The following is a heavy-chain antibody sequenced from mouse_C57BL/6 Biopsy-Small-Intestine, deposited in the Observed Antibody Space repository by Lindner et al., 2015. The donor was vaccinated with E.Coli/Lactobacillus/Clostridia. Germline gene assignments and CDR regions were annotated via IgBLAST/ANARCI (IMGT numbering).Heavy chain of an antibody. V-gene: IGHV1-20*01. D-gene: IGHD2-13*01. CDR3: ARSMGGDYDYYAMDY. CDR2: IHPHNTDT. J-gene: IGHJ4*01. CDR1: GYSFTGYF. Sequence: VQLQESGPELVKPGASVKMSCKASGYSFTGYFMNWVKQSHGKSLEWIGRIHPHNTDTFYNQKHKDKATLTVDKSSSTAHMELRSLTSEDSALYFCARSMGGDYDYYAMDYWGQGTSVTVSS.